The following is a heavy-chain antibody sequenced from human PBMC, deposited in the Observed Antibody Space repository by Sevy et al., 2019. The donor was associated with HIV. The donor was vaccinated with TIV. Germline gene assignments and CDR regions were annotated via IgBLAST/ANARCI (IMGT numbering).Heavy chain of an antibody. CDR2: ISWNSGSI. D-gene: IGHD3-10*01. J-gene: IGHJ4*02. CDR3: AKDIRYYYGSGFDY. V-gene: IGHV3-9*02. CDR1: GFTSDDYA. Sequence: GGSLRLSCAASGFTSDDYAMHWVRQAPGKGLEWVSGISWNSGSIGYADSVKGRFTISRDNAKNSLYLQMNSLRAEDTALYYCAKDIRYYYGSGFDYWGQRTLVTVSS.